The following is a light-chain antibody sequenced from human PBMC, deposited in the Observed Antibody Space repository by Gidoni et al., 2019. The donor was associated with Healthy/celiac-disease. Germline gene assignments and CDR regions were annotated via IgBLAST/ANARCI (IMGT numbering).Light chain of an antibody. CDR2: EVS. V-gene: IGLV2-14*01. CDR3: SSYTTSNTWV. Sequence: QSALTQPASVSGSPGQSITISCTGTGNDVGAYKYVSWYQHLPGKAPKLMIFEVSNRPSGVSNRFSGSKSVNTASLTISGLQAEDEADYYCSSYTTSNTWVFGGGTKVTVL. CDR1: GNDVGAYKY. J-gene: IGLJ3*02.